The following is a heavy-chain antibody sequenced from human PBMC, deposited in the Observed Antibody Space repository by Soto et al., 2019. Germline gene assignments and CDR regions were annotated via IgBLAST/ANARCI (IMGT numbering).Heavy chain of an antibody. J-gene: IGHJ6*02. CDR1: GGSISISSYY. D-gene: IGHD3-3*01. V-gene: IGHV4-39*01. CDR3: ARRSGYYSYGMDV. Sequence: SETLSLTCTVSGGSISISSYYWGWIRQPPGKGLEWIGSIYYSGSTYYNPSLKSRVTISVDTSKNQFSLKLSSVTAADTAVYYCARRSGYYSYGMDVWGQGTTVTVSS. CDR2: IYYSGST.